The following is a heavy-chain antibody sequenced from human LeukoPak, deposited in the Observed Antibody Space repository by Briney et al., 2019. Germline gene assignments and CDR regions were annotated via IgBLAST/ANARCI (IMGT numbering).Heavy chain of an antibody. J-gene: IGHJ5*02. CDR1: GSTLTELS. CDR2: FDPEDGEP. Sequence: ASVKVSCKVSGSTLTELSMNWVRQAPGEGLEWMGGFDPEDGEPIYAQKFQGRVTMTEDTSTDTVHMELNSLRSEDTAVYYCATDFLGFDPWGQGTLVTVSS. D-gene: IGHD2/OR15-2a*01. CDR3: ATDFLGFDP. V-gene: IGHV1-24*01.